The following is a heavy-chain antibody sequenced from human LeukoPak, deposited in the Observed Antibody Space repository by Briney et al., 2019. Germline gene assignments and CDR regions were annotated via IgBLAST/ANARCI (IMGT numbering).Heavy chain of an antibody. D-gene: IGHD6-19*01. CDR2: ISSSSSYI. CDR1: GFTFSSYS. J-gene: IGHJ5*02. V-gene: IGHV3-21*01. Sequence: GGSLRLSCAASGFTFSSYSMNWVRQAPGKGLEWVSSISSSSSYIYYADSVKGRFTISRDNAKNSLYLQMNSLRAEDTAVYYCARDLLGGLSSGWDDPWGQGTLVTVSS. CDR3: ARDLLGGLSSGWDDP.